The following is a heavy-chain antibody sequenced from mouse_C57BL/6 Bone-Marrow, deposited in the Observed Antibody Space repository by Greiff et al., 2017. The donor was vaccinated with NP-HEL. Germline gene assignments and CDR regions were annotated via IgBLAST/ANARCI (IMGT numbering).Heavy chain of an antibody. CDR1: GFTFSSYG. CDR2: ISSGGSYT. CDR3: ARHTTTADY. V-gene: IGHV5-6*01. J-gene: IGHJ2*01. D-gene: IGHD1-2*01. Sequence: EVKLVESGGDLVKPGGSLKLSCAASGFTFSSYGMSWVRQTPDKRLEWVATISSGGSYTYYPDSVKGRFTISRDNAKNTLYLQMSSLKSEDTAMYYCARHTTTADYWGQGTTLTVSS.